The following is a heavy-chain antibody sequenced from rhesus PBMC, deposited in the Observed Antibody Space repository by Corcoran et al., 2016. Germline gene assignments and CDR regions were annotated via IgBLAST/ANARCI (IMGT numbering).Heavy chain of an antibody. D-gene: IGHD3-9*01. CDR2: INPVVVKT. Sequence: QVQLVQSGAEVKKPGASVKLSCKASGYTFSIYAISWVRQAPGHGLEWMGGINPVVVKTNYAQKFQGRGTSTTDTSTSTAYMGLSSLRSEDTAVYYCARGPYYEDDYGYPKYYFDYWGQGVLVTVSS. CDR3: ARGPYYEDDYGYPKYYFDY. CDR1: GYTFSIYA. V-gene: IGHV1-151*01. J-gene: IGHJ4*01.